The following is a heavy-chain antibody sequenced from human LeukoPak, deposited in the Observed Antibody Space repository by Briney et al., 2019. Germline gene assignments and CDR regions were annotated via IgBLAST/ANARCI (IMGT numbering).Heavy chain of an antibody. CDR3: ASLGVVVPAAIVY. CDR2: TSGSGGST. J-gene: IGHJ4*02. D-gene: IGHD2-2*01. CDR1: GFTFSSYA. V-gene: IGHV3-23*01. Sequence: GGSLRLSCAASGFTFSSYAMSWVRQAPGKGLEWVSATSGSGGSTYYADSVKGRFTISRDNSKNTLYLQMNSLRAEDTAVYYCASLGVVVPAAIVYWGQGTLVTVS.